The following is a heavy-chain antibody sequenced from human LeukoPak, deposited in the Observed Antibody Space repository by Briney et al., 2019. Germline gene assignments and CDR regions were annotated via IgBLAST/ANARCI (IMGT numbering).Heavy chain of an antibody. Sequence: GGSLRLSCTASGFTFGDYGMSWVRQAPGKGLEWVGFIRSKAYGGTTEYAASVKGRFTISRDDSKSIAYLQVNSLKTEDTAVYYCTGSFGELSFFAHWGQGTLVTVSS. CDR2: IRSKAYGGTT. V-gene: IGHV3-49*04. CDR1: GFTFGDYG. J-gene: IGHJ4*02. D-gene: IGHD3-10*01. CDR3: TGSFGELSFFAH.